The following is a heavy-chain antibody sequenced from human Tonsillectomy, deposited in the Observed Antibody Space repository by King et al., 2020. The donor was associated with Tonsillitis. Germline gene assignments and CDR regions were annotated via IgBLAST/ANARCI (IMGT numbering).Heavy chain of an antibody. Sequence: VQLVESGGGLVRPGGSLRLSCAASGFTFSDYTMSWVRQAPGKGLEWVSSISSSSTYIYYADSVKGRFSISRDNAKKSLYLQMNSLRAEDTAVYYCASFRGWNDPQWGQGIQVTVSS. CDR3: ASFRGWNDPQ. CDR1: GFTFSDYT. V-gene: IGHV3-21*01. J-gene: IGHJ4*02. CDR2: ISSSSTYI. D-gene: IGHD1-1*01.